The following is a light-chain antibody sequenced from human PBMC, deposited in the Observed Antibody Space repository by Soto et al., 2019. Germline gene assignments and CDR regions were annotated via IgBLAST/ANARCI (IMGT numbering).Light chain of an antibody. V-gene: IGLV2-14*01. CDR1: SSDVGGSNR. J-gene: IGLJ1*01. CDR2: EVN. CDR3: NSQTRSGIRV. Sequence: QSALTQPASVSGSPGQSITISCTGTSSDVGGSNRVSWYQHHPGKVPKVIIYEVNFRPSGVSNRFSGSKSGYTASLTISGLQAEDEADYYCNSQTRSGIRVFGTGTKVTVL.